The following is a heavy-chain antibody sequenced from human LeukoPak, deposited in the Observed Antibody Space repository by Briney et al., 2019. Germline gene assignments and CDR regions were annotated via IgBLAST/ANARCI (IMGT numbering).Heavy chain of an antibody. CDR3: ARDGAAGIPWTYYYYYYYMDV. D-gene: IGHD6-13*01. J-gene: IGHJ6*03. CDR1: GYTFTGYY. Sequence: GASVKVSCKASGYTFTGYYMHWVRQAPGQGLEWMGWISAYNGNTNYAQKLQGRVTMTTDTSTSTAYMELRSLRSDDTAVYYCARDGAAGIPWTYYYYYYYMDVWGKGTTVTISS. CDR2: ISAYNGNT. V-gene: IGHV1-18*04.